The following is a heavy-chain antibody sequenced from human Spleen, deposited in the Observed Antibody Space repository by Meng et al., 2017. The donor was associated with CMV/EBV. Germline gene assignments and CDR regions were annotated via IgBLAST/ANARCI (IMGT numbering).Heavy chain of an antibody. D-gene: IGHD2-15*01. V-gene: IGHV1-2*02. CDR1: GYNFTGYY. CDR2: INPNSGGT. J-gene: IGHJ6*02. Sequence: ASVKVSCKASGYNFTGYYMHWVRQAPGQGLEWMGWINPNSGGTTYAQKFQGRVTMTGDTFITTAYMELSRLRSDDMAVYYCARVKRYCTGGSCSSTGYYGMDVWGQGTTVTVSS. CDR3: ARVKRYCTGGSCSSTGYYGMDV.